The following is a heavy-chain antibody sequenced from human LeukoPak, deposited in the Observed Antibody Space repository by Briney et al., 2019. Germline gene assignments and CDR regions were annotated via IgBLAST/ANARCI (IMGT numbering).Heavy chain of an antibody. CDR2: VSSSGGST. V-gene: IGHV3-23*01. CDR3: AKEGRKTGNTYGYEFDS. J-gene: IGHJ4*02. Sequence: PGGSLRLSCAASGFTFSSYAMSWVRQAPGRGLEWVSAVSSSGGSTNYADYVKGQFTISRDNSKNTVYLHMNNPRAEDTAVYYCAKEGRKTGNTYGYEFDSWGQGTLVTVSS. D-gene: IGHD5-18*01. CDR1: GFTFSSYA.